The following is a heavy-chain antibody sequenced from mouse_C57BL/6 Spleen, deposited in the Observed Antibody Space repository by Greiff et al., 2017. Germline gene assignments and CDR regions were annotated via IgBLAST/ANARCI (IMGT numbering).Heavy chain of an antibody. V-gene: IGHV1-53*01. J-gene: IGHJ1*03. CDR2: INPSNGGT. Sequence: QVQLQQPGTELVKPGASVKLSCKASGYTFTSYWMHWVKQRPGQGLEWIGNINPSNGGTNYNEKFKSKATLTVDKSSSTAYMQLSSLTSEDSAVXYCALTSVVCYWYFDVWGTGTTVTVSS. CDR3: ALTSVVCYWYFDV. CDR1: GYTFTSYW. D-gene: IGHD1-1*01.